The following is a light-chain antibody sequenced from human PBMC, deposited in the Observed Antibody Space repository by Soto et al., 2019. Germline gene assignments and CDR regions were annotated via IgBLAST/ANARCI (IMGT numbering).Light chain of an antibody. CDR3: QHYNNWPT. V-gene: IGKV3-15*01. Sequence: EIVFTQSPGTLSLSPRERATLSCRASQSVSSYLAWYQQKPGQAPRLLIYGASTRATNIPARFSGSGSGTDFTLTISSLQSEDFALYYCQHYNNWPTFGQGTKVDIK. J-gene: IGKJ1*01. CDR1: QSVSSY. CDR2: GAS.